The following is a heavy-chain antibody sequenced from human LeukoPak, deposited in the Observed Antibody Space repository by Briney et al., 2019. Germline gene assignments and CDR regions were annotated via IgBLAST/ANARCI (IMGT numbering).Heavy chain of an antibody. CDR2: FNPNSGGT. CDR1: GYTFTGYY. V-gene: IGHV1-2*04. Sequence: GASVKVSCKASGYTFTGYYMHWVRQAPGQGLEWMGWFNPNSGGTNYAQKFQGWVTMTRDTSISTAYMELSRLRSDDTAVYYCARWRQLERPGETYYYGMDVWGQGTTVTVSS. J-gene: IGHJ6*02. CDR3: ARWRQLERPGETYYYGMDV. D-gene: IGHD1-1*01.